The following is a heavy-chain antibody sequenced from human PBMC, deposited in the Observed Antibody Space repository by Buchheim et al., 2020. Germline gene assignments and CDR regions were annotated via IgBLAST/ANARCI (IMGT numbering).Heavy chain of an antibody. J-gene: IGHJ4*02. CDR1: GFTFSSYW. V-gene: IGHV3-7*01. Sequence: EVQLVESGGGLVQPGGSLRLSCAASGFTFSSYWMSWVRQAPGKGLEWVANIKQDGSEKYYVDSVKGRFTISRDNAKNSLYLQMNSLRAEDMAVYYCARRSGRHQQWELPLYFDYWGQGTL. D-gene: IGHD1-26*01. CDR3: ARRSGRHQQWELPLYFDY. CDR2: IKQDGSEK.